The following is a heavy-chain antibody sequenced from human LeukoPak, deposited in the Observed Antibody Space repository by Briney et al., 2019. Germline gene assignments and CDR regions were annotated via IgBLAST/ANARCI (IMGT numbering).Heavy chain of an antibody. Sequence: QPGGSLRLSCAASGFTFSDYGMHWVRQAPGKGLEWVAFIRYDGSNKYYADSVKGRFTISRDNSKNTLFLQMNSLRAEDTAVYYCVRRGLIVTEYLERWGQGTLVIVSS. CDR1: GFTFSDYG. CDR3: VRRGLIVTEYLER. J-gene: IGHJ1*01. V-gene: IGHV3-30*02. D-gene: IGHD3-10*01. CDR2: IRYDGSNK.